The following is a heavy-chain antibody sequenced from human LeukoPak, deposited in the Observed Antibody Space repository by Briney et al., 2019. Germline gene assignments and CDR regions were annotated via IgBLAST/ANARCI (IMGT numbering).Heavy chain of an antibody. CDR3: AKDQLAGWTVKPYYFDY. Sequence: PGGSLRLSCAASGFTSSSYWMSWVRQAPGKGLEWVANIKQDGSEKYYVDSVKGRFTISRDNGKNSLYLQMNSLRTEDTALYYCAKDQLAGWTVKPYYFDYWGQGTLVTVSS. CDR1: GFTSSSYW. V-gene: IGHV3-7*03. J-gene: IGHJ4*02. D-gene: IGHD6-13*01. CDR2: IKQDGSEK.